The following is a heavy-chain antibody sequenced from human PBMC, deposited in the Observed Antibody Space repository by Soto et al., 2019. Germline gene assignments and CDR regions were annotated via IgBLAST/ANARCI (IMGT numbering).Heavy chain of an antibody. CDR2: IYYSGYT. CDR1: GGSISSSSYY. D-gene: IGHD1-26*01. V-gene: IGHV4-39*01. Sequence: SETLSLTCTVSGGSISSSSYYWGWIRQPPGKGLEWIGSIYYSGYTYYNPSLKSRVTISVDTSKNQFSLKLSSVTAADTAVYYCARLSGSYLFFDYWGQGTLVTVS. J-gene: IGHJ4*02. CDR3: ARLSGSYLFFDY.